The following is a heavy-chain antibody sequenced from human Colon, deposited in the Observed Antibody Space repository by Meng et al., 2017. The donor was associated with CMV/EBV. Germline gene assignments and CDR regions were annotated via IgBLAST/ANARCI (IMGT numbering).Heavy chain of an antibody. D-gene: IGHD2-15*01. CDR1: GYTLTSYS. V-gene: IGHV1-18*01. CDR2: ISVYNWNT. Sequence: VQLVQSGAEVKRPAASFQVPCNTSGYTLTSYSVDWVRQTPGQGIEWMGWISVYNWNTNYAQKFQCRITMTTDTSTNTVYMELRSLRSDDTAVNYCSLGYCNTNNCCPKDWLDPWGQGTLVTVSS. CDR3: SLGYCNTNNCCPKDWLDP. J-gene: IGHJ5*02.